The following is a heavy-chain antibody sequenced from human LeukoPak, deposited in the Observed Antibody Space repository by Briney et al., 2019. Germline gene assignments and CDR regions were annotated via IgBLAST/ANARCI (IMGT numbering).Heavy chain of an antibody. CDR2: ISGSGGST. J-gene: IGHJ5*02. CDR1: GFTFSSYA. CDR3: AKPDMVRGVNLYNWFDP. D-gene: IGHD3-10*01. V-gene: IGHV3-23*01. Sequence: GGSLRLSCAASGFTFSSYAMSWVRQAPGEGLEWVSAISGSGGSTYYADSVKGRFTISRDNSKNTLYLQMNSLRAEDTAVYYCAKPDMVRGVNLYNWFDPWGQGTLVTVSS.